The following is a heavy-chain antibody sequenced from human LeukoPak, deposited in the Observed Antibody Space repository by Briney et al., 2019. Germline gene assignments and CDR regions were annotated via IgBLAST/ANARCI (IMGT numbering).Heavy chain of an antibody. V-gene: IGHV1-18*01. CDR3: ARGAIVLRFLEWLSSSQFDY. Sequence: ASVKVSCKASGYTFTSYGISWVRQAPGQGLEWMGWISAYNGNTNYAQKLQGRVTMTTDTSTSTAYMELRSLRSDDTAVYYCARGAIVLRFLEWLSSSQFDYWGQGTLVTVSS. J-gene: IGHJ4*02. CDR1: GYTFTSYG. D-gene: IGHD3-3*01. CDR2: ISAYNGNT.